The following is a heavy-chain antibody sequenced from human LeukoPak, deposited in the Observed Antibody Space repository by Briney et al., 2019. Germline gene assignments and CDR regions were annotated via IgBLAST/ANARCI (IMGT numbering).Heavy chain of an antibody. CDR1: GFTFTNNA. CDR2: ISGSDGGT. CDR3: ASDFDN. J-gene: IGHJ4*02. Sequence: PGGSLRLSCAASGFTFTNNAMNWVRQAPGKGPEWVSGISGSDGGTYYADSVKGRFTISRDNPKSTVYLQMNSLRAEDTAVDYGASDFDNWGQGTLVTVSS. V-gene: IGHV3-23*01.